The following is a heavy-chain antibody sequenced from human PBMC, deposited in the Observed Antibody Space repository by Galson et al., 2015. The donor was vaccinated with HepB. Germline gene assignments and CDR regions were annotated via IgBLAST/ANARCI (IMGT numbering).Heavy chain of an antibody. Sequence: SLRLSCAASGFTFSSYGMHWVRQAPGKGLEWVAVISYDGSNKYYADSVKGRFTTSRDNSKNTLYLQMNSLRAEDTAVYYCAKEARNIVAFDYWGQGTLVTVSS. CDR1: GFTFSSYG. D-gene: IGHD5-12*01. V-gene: IGHV3-30*18. CDR2: ISYDGSNK. J-gene: IGHJ4*02. CDR3: AKEARNIVAFDY.